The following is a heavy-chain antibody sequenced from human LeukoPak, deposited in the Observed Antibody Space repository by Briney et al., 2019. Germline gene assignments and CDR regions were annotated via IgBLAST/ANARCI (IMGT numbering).Heavy chain of an antibody. CDR2: IYYSGSP. CDR1: GGSISSSSYY. D-gene: IGHD3-22*01. J-gene: IGHJ3*02. CDR3: ARHNTSTMIVVVIPFDI. V-gene: IGHV4-39*01. Sequence: SETLSLTCTVSGGSISSSSYYWGWVRQPPGKGLEWIGCIYYSGSPYYHPSLKRRVTISVDTSKNQFSLKLSSVTAADTAVYYCARHNTSTMIVVVIPFDIWGQGTMVTVSS.